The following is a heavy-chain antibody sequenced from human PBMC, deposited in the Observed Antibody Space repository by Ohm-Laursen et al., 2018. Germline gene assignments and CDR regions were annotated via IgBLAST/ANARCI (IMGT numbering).Heavy chain of an antibody. CDR2: IYYSGST. J-gene: IGHJ4*02. V-gene: IGHV4-31*01. CDR1: GGSISSGGYY. D-gene: IGHD1-26*01. CDR3: ARGGTGSYSFYFDS. Sequence: SQTLSLTCTVSGGSISSGGYYWNWIRQHPGKGLEGIGYIYYSGSTYYNPSLGSLVTISVDTSKNQFSLKLSSVTAADTAVYYCARGGTGSYSFYFDSWGQGTLVIVSS.